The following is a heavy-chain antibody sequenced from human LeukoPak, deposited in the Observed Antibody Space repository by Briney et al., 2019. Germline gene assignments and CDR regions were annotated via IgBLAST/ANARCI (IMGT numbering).Heavy chain of an antibody. D-gene: IGHD3-10*01. J-gene: IGHJ4*02. CDR1: GDSISSYY. V-gene: IGHV4-59*01. CDR3: ARVRGRDDY. Sequence: SETLSLTCSVSGDSISSYYWSWIRQPPGKGLEWIGQIYNRGSTNYNPSLKSRVTISVDTSKNQFSLKLNSVTTADTAIYYCARVRGRDDYWGQGTLVTVSS. CDR2: IYNRGST.